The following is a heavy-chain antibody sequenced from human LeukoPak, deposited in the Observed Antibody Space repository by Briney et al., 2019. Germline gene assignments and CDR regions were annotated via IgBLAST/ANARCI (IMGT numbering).Heavy chain of an antibody. D-gene: IGHD6-13*01. CDR1: GYTFTSYG. CDR2: ISAYNGNT. V-gene: IGHV1-18*01. CDR3: ARDCEAYSSTSDASDI. J-gene: IGHJ3*02. Sequence: ASVKVSCKASGYTFTSYGISWVRQAPGQGLEWMGWISAYNGNTNYAQKLQGRVTMTTDTSTSTAYMELRSLRSDDTAVYYCARDCEAYSSTSDASDIWGQGTMVTVSS.